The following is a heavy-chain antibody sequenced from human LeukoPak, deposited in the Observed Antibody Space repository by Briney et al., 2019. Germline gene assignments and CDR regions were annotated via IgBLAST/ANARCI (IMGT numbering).Heavy chain of an antibody. CDR1: SYSISSGYY. D-gene: IGHD3-9*01. Sequence: SETLSLTCAVSSYSISSGYYWGWIRQPPGKGLEWIGSIYHSGSTYYNPSLKSRVTISVDTSKNQLSLKLSSASAADTAVYYCASDILRGSLYFDYWGQGTLVTVSS. CDR2: IYHSGST. CDR3: ASDILRGSLYFDY. V-gene: IGHV4-38-2*01. J-gene: IGHJ4*02.